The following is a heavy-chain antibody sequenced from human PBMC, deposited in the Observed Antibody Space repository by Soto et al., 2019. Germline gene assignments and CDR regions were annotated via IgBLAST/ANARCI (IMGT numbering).Heavy chain of an antibody. V-gene: IGHV4-4*07. CDR1: GASITGSSY. D-gene: IGHD2-8*02. J-gene: IGHJ4*02. CDR3: ARGMTPPGAPAWYYFDS. Sequence: SETLSLTCTVSGASITGSSYWSWIRQPAGKGLEWIGRFSLSGTTSYNPSLRSRVTMSADVSKNQFSLRLTSVTAADTALCYCARGMTPPGAPAWYYFDSWGQGTLVT. CDR2: FSLSGTT.